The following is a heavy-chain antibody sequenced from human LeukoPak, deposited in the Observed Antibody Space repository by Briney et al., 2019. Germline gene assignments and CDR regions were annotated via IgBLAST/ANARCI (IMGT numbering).Heavy chain of an antibody. D-gene: IGHD5-18*01. V-gene: IGHV3-23*01. CDR2: ISGSGGST. CDR3: AKRVGYSYGRDDY. CDR1: GVTFSSYA. Sequence: GGTLRLSCAASGVTFSSYAMSWVRQAPGKGLEWVSAISGSGGSTYYADSVKGRFTLSRDNSKTTLYLQMTRLRAADTAVYYCAKRVGYSYGRDDYWGQGTMVTVSS. J-gene: IGHJ4*02.